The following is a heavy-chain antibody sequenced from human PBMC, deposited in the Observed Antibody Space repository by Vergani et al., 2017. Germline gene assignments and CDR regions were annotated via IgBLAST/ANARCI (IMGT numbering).Heavy chain of an antibody. CDR3: ARPEGEPSPLSGMDV. V-gene: IGHV1-69*13. CDR2: IIPIFGTA. Sequence: QVQLVQSGAEVKKPGSSVKVSCKASGGTFSSYAISWVRPAPGQGLEWMGRIIPIFGTANYAQKFQGRVTITADESTSTAYMELGSLRSEDTAVYYCARPEGEPSPLSGMDVWGQGTTVTVSS. D-gene: IGHD3-16*01. CDR1: GGTFSSYA. J-gene: IGHJ6*02.